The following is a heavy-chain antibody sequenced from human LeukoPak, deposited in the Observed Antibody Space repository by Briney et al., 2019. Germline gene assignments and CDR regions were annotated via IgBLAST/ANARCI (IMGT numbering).Heavy chain of an antibody. D-gene: IGHD3-9*01. CDR3: AKETFFTGLDY. V-gene: IGHV3-11*01. CDR2: ISSSGSTI. J-gene: IGHJ4*02. CDR1: GFTFSDYY. Sequence: GGSLRLSCAASGFTFSDYYMSWIRQAPGKGLEWVSYISSSGSTIYYADSVKGRFTISRDNAKNSLYLQMNSLRAEDTAFYYCAKETFFTGLDYWGQGTLVTVSS.